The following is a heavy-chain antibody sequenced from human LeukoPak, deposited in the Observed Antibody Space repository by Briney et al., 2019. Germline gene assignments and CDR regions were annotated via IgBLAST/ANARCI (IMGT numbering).Heavy chain of an antibody. D-gene: IGHD1-14*01. V-gene: IGHV3-23*01. Sequence: GGSLRLSCAASGFTFSNYDMTWVRQAPGKGMEWVSSIRGSGDTTFYADSVRGRFTISRDNSKNTLYLQVNSLRAEDAAVYYCVKNQLYNNNGLHWGQGTLVTVSS. CDR1: GFTFSNYD. CDR3: VKNQLYNNNGLH. J-gene: IGHJ4*02. CDR2: IRGSGDTT.